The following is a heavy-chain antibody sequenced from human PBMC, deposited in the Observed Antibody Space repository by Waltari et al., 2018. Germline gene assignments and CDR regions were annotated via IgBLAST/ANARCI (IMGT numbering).Heavy chain of an antibody. V-gene: IGHV3-33*01. CDR1: GFSFRTSG. CDR3: ARNIEDRHERAFDL. CDR2: IWPDGSNR. Sequence: QEQLVESGGGVVQPGTSLRLSCAASGFSFRTSGMHWVRQAPGTGLEWLAVIWPDGSNRSYIGSVKGRFPISRDNSKNTLYLQMNSLRAEDTALYYCARNIEDRHERAFDLWGQGTMVTVSS. J-gene: IGHJ3*01. D-gene: IGHD6-6*01.